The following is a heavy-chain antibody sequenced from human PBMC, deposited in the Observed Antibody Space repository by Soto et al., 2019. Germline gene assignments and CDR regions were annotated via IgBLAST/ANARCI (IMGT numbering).Heavy chain of an antibody. Sequence: QVQLVQSGAEVKKPGASVKVSCKASGYTFTSYGISWVRQAPGQGLEWMGWISAYNGNTNYAQKLQGRVTMTTATSTSTAYMELRSLRSDDTAVYYCARDQFGEWIQLWLYYYYGMDVWCQGTTVTVSS. CDR1: GYTFTSYG. J-gene: IGHJ6*02. D-gene: IGHD5-18*01. V-gene: IGHV1-18*01. CDR2: ISAYNGNT. CDR3: ARDQFGEWIQLWLYYYYGMDV.